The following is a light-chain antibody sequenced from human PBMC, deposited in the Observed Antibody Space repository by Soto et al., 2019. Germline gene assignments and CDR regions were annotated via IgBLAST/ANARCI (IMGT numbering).Light chain of an antibody. J-gene: IGKJ1*01. Sequence: ELVLTQSPGTLSLSPGERATLSCRASQSVGSNYLAWYQQKHGQAPRLLIYGASSRATGIPDRFSGGGSGTDLTLTISRLEPEDFEVYYCQQYNYSPWTYGQGTKVDIK. CDR2: GAS. V-gene: IGKV3-20*01. CDR1: QSVGSNY. CDR3: QQYNYSPWT.